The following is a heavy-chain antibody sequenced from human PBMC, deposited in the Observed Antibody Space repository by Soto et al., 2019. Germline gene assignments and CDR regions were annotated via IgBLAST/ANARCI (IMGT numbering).Heavy chain of an antibody. J-gene: IGHJ4*02. CDR3: AREQYNWKL. D-gene: IGHD1-20*01. CDR2: VYHTGNT. CDR1: GVTIADYY. V-gene: IGHV4-59*01. Sequence: LQTLPLTCSVSGVTIADYYWTWIRHSPGKGLEWIGYVYHTGNTYYNPSLRSRVTISLDTSKNQVSLRLRSVTAADTAVYYCAREQYNWKLWGQGTLVTVSS.